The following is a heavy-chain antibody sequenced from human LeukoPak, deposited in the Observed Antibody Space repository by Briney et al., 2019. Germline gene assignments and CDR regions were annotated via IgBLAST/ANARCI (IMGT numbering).Heavy chain of an antibody. CDR3: ARDLRAPGNYDYYMDV. Sequence: ASVQVSCKASGYTFTGYYMHWVRQAPGQGLEWMGWINPNSGGTNYAQKFQGRVTMTRDTSISTAYMELSSLRSEDTAVYYCARDLRAPGNYDYYMDVWGKGTTVTVSS. CDR1: GYTFTGYY. J-gene: IGHJ6*03. CDR2: INPNSGGT. V-gene: IGHV1-2*02.